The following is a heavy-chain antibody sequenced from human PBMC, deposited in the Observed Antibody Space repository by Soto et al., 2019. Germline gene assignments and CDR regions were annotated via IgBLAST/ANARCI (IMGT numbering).Heavy chain of an antibody. J-gene: IGHJ4*02. V-gene: IGHV3-23*01. CDR1: GFSFGSYA. D-gene: IGHD3-3*01. CDR3: ARWSYLDY. CDR2: ISGSDGKT. Sequence: GSLRLSCAASGFSFGSYALSWVRQAPGKGLEWVSSISGSDGKTFYADSVKGRFSISRDTSQSTLYLQMNSLRADDTAMYYCARWSYLDYWGQGTRVTVSS.